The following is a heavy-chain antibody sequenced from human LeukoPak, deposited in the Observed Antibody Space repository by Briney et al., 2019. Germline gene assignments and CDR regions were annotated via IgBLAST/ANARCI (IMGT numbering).Heavy chain of an antibody. J-gene: IGHJ4*02. V-gene: IGHV3-48*03. CDR1: GFTFSSYE. CDR3: ARDGFVGAADY. D-gene: IGHD6-13*01. Sequence: PGGSLRLSCAASGFTFSSYEMNWVRQAPGKGLEWVSYISSSGSTIYYADSVKGRFTISRDNAKNSLFLQMNSLRVEDTAVFYCARDGFVGAADYWGQGTLVTVSS. CDR2: ISSSGSTI.